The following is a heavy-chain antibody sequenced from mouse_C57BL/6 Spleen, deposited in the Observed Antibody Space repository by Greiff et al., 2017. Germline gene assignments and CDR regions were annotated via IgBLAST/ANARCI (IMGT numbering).Heavy chain of an antibody. Sequence: QVQLKQPGAELVRPGSSVKLSCKASGYTFTSYWMDWVKQRPGQGLEWIGNIYPSDSETHYNQKFKDKATLTVDKTSSTAYMRRSRLTSEDSAVYYCARGDYGSSPFGYWGQGTTLTVS. V-gene: IGHV1-61*01. CDR2: IYPSDSET. D-gene: IGHD1-1*01. CDR3: ARGDYGSSPFGY. J-gene: IGHJ2*01. CDR1: GYTFTSYW.